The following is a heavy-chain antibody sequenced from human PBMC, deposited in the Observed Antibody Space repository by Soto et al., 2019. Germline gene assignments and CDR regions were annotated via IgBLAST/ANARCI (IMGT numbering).Heavy chain of an antibody. Sequence: PGASLRLSCAASGFTFSSYWMSWVRQAPGKGLEWVANIKQDGSEKYYVDSVKGRFTISRDNAKNTLYLQMNSLRAEDTAVYYCARDRVLRFLEWLLEDYYYYYGMDVWGQGTTVTVSS. V-gene: IGHV3-7*01. J-gene: IGHJ6*02. CDR1: GFTFSSYW. CDR3: ARDRVLRFLEWLLEDYYYYYGMDV. CDR2: IKQDGSEK. D-gene: IGHD3-3*01.